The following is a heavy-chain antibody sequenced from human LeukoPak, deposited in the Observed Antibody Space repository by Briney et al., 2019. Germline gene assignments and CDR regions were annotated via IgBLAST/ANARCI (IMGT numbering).Heavy chain of an antibody. CDR1: GYTFTSYG. D-gene: IGHD6-13*01. J-gene: IGHJ4*02. CDR2: ISAYNGNT. CDR3: ARGRSGSSWSDY. V-gene: IGHV1-18*01. Sequence: ASVKVSCKASGYTFTSYGISLVRQAPGQGLELMGWISAYNGNTNYTQKVQGRVTMTTDTSTSTAYMELRSLRSDDTAVYYCARGRSGSSWSDYWGQGTLVTVSS.